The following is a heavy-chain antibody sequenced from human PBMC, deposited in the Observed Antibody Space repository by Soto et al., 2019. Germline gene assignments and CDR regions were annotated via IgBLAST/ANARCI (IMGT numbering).Heavy chain of an antibody. CDR2: ISYDGSNK. D-gene: IGHD1-26*01. CDR3: ARPAFEGGSYPDF. V-gene: IGHV3-30-3*01. J-gene: IGHJ4*02. CDR1: GFTFSNYA. Sequence: GGSLRLSCAASGFTFSNYAMHWVRQAPGKGLEWVAVISYDGSNKYYADSVKGRFTISRDNSKNTLYLQMNSLRAEDTAMYYCARPAFEGGSYPDFWGQGTLVTVSS.